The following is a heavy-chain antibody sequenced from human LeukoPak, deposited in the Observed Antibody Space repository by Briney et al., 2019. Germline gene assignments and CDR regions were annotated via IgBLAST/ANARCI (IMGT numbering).Heavy chain of an antibody. V-gene: IGHV2-70*11. CDR2: IDWDDDK. CDR1: GFSLSTSGMY. CDR3: ARSAYSSSWFEYFFDY. D-gene: IGHD6-13*01. J-gene: IGHJ4*02. Sequence: SGPTLVNPTQTLTLTCTFSGFSLSTSGMYVSWIRQPPGKALEWLSRIDWDDDKSYSTSLETRLTISKDTSKNQVVLTMTNMDPVDTATYYCARSAYSSSWFEYFFDYWGQGTLVTVSS.